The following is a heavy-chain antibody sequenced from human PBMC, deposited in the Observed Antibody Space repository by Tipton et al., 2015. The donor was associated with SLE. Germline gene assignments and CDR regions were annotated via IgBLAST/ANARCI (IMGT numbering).Heavy chain of an antibody. CDR1: GGSFSGYY. V-gene: IGHV4-34*01. J-gene: IGHJ4*02. D-gene: IGHD3-22*01. CDR3: ARGPQYYDSAGLLY. CDR2: INHTGYI. Sequence: TLSLTCAVYGGSFSGYYWSWIRQPPGKGLEWIGEINHTGYINYNPSLKSRLNISLDTSKNQFSLNLRSVTAADTAVYYCARGPQYYDSAGLLYWGQGTLVTVST.